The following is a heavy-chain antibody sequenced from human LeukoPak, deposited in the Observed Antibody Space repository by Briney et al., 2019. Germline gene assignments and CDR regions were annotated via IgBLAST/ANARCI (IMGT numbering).Heavy chain of an antibody. CDR3: ARSDYYDSSGSAYYFDY. V-gene: IGHV4-34*01. J-gene: IGHJ4*02. CDR2: INHSGST. CDR1: GGSLSGYY. Sequence: SETLSLTCAVYGGSLSGYYWSWIRQPPGKGLEWIGEINHSGSTNYNPSLKSRVTISVDTSKNQFSLKLSSVTAADTAVYYCARSDYYDSSGSAYYFDYWGQGTLVTVSS. D-gene: IGHD3-22*01.